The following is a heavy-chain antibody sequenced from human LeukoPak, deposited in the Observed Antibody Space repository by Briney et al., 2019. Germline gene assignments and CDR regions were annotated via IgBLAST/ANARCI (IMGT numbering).Heavy chain of an antibody. J-gene: IGHJ3*02. D-gene: IGHD1-7*01. CDR2: IIPIFGTA. Sequence: ASVKVSCKASGYTFTGYYMHWVRQAPGQGLEWMGGIIPIFGTANYAQKFQGRVTITTDESTSTAYMELSSLRSEDTAVYYCARGPITGTTDIWGQGTMVTVSS. V-gene: IGHV1-69*05. CDR3: ARGPITGTTDI. CDR1: GYTFTGYY.